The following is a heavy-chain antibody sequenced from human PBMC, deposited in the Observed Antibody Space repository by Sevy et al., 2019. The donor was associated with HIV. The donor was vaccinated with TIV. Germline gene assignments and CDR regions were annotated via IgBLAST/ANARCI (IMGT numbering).Heavy chain of an antibody. V-gene: IGHV1-3*04. J-gene: IGHJ4*02. Sequence: ASVKVSCKASGYSFTNYAIHWVRQAPGQGLEWMGWIKTDNGNTKYSQRLQGRVTITRDTSETTAYMEMSSLGYDDTALYFCARGKGGIFGVVVGQFDSWGQGTLVTVSS. D-gene: IGHD3-3*01. CDR3: ARGKGGIFGVVVGQFDS. CDR2: IKTDNGNT. CDR1: GYSFTNYA.